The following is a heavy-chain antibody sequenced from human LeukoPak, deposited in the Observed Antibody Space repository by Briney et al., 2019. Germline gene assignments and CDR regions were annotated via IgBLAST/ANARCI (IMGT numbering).Heavy chain of an antibody. D-gene: IGHD3-22*01. Sequence: GGSLRLSCAASGLTVSSNYMNWVRQAPGKGLEWVSYISSSGGTIHYSDSVKGRFTISRDNAKNSLYLQMNSLRAEDTAVYYCARGRYDSSGSYSLFDYWGQGTLVTVSS. CDR2: ISSSGGTI. CDR3: ARGRYDSSGSYSLFDY. CDR1: GLTVSSNY. J-gene: IGHJ4*02. V-gene: IGHV3-48*04.